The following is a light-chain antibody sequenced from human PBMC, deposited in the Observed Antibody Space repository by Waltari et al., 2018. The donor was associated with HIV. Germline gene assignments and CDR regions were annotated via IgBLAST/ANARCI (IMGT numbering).Light chain of an antibody. Sequence: QSALTQPASVSGSPGQSITISCTGTNSDVGSYTLFSWYQQHPGKAPKLMIYEGSKRPSGVSNRFPGSKSGNTASLTISGLQAEDEADYYCCSYAGSNTFVFGTGTKVTVL. CDR2: EGS. V-gene: IGLV2-23*03. CDR3: CSYAGSNTFV. CDR1: NSDVGSYTL. J-gene: IGLJ1*01.